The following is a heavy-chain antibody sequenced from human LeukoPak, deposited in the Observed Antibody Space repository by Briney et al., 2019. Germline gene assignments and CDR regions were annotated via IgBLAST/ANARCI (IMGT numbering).Heavy chain of an antibody. Sequence: SQTLSLTCAISGDSVSSNSAAWNWIGQSPSRGLEWLGRTYYRSKWYNDYAVSVKSRITINPDTSKNQFSLQLNSVTPEDTAVYYCARNYGSGSSAYYYGMDVWAKGTTVTVSS. D-gene: IGHD3-10*01. CDR1: GDSVSSNSAA. CDR2: TYYRSKWYN. J-gene: IGHJ6*04. V-gene: IGHV6-1*01. CDR3: ARNYGSGSSAYYYGMDV.